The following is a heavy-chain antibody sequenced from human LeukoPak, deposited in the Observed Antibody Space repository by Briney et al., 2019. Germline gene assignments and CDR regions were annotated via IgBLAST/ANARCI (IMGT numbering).Heavy chain of an antibody. CDR1: GGSISSYY. CDR2: INHSGST. V-gene: IGHV4-34*01. D-gene: IGHD3-10*01. Sequence: SETLSLTCTVSGGSISSYYWSWIRQPPGKGLEWIGEINHSGSTNYNPSLKSRVTISVDTSKNQFSLKLSSVTAADTAVYYCARLSVRGGTRDYWGQGTLVTVSS. CDR3: ARLSVRGGTRDY. J-gene: IGHJ4*02.